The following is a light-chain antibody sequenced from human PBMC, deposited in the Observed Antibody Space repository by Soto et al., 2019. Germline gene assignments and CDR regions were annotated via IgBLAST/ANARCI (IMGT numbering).Light chain of an antibody. V-gene: IGKV1-12*01. Sequence: DIQMTQSPSSVSASVGDRVTITCRASQGINNWLAWYQQQPGKATKLLISAASTLQSGVPSRFSGGGSGTRFTLIISSLQPEDFATYYCQQTNTFLPLTFGGGTKVDLK. CDR3: QQTNTFLPLT. CDR2: AAS. J-gene: IGKJ4*01. CDR1: QGINNW.